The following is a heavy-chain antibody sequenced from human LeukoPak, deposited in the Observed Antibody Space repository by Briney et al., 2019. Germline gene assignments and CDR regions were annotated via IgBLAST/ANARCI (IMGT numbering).Heavy chain of an antibody. D-gene: IGHD3-10*01. CDR1: GFTFSNYW. V-gene: IGHV3-74*03. CDR3: TISAPGKRYFDN. CDR2: INTDGSST. J-gene: IGHJ4*02. Sequence: GGSLRLSCAGSGFTFSNYWMYWVRPAPGEGLVCVSRINTDGSSTSYADSVTGRFTISRDDAKNTLYLQMNSLRTEDTAVYYCTISAPGKRYFDNWGQGALVTVSS.